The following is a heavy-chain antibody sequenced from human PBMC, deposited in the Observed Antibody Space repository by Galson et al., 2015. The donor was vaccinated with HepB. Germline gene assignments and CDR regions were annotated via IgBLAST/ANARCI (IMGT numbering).Heavy chain of an antibody. V-gene: IGHV3-21*04. J-gene: IGHJ3*02. Sequence: SLRLSCAASGFTFSSYSMNWVRQAPGKGLEWVSSISSSSSYIYYADSVKGRFTISRDNAKNSLYLQMNSLRAEDTAVYYCARVSSFWSGSGSYAFDIWGQGTMVTVSS. CDR1: GFTFSSYS. CDR2: ISSSSSYI. D-gene: IGHD3-10*01. CDR3: ARVSSFWSGSGSYAFDI.